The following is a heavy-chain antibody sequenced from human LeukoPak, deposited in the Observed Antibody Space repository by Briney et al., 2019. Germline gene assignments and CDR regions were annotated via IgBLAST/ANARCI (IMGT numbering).Heavy chain of an antibody. J-gene: IGHJ4*02. CDR3: VRVNDYGDRNLYYFGY. CDR1: GYTFINAY. V-gene: IGHV3-64D*06. Sequence: GGSLRLSCEVSGYTFINAYMNWVRQAPGKGLEFVSAISSDGDNTFYADSVKGRFTISRDNSENTLYLQTSSLRGEDTAVYYCVRVNDYGDRNLYYFGYWGQGTLVTVSS. D-gene: IGHD4-17*01. CDR2: ISSDGDNT.